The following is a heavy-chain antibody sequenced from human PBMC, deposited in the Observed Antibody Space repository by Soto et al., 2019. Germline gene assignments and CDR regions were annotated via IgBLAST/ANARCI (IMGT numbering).Heavy chain of an antibody. J-gene: IGHJ4*02. D-gene: IGHD6-13*01. CDR3: ARYRISGSWSKFDY. CDR2: IYYNGST. V-gene: IGHV4-31*03. CDR1: GLTISSASYY. Sequence: SETLSLTCSVSGLTISSASYYWSWILQHPGKGLEWVGNIYYNGSTYYSPSLKSRVTVWFDTSKNQFSLRLTSVTAADTAVYYCARYRISGSWSKFDYWGQGTRVTVS.